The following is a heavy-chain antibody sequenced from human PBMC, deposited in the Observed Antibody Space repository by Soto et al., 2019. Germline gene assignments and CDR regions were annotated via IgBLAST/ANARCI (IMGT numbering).Heavy chain of an antibody. CDR3: ARSGYIDYYFDY. CDR2: IYYSGST. V-gene: IGHV4-61*01. CDR1: GGSVSSGSYY. Sequence: SETLSLTCTVSGGSVSSGSYYWSWIRQPPGKGLEWIGYIYYSGSTNYNPSLKSRVTISVDTSKNQFSLKLSSVTAADTAVYYCARSGYIDYYFDYWGQGTLVTVSS. D-gene: IGHD5-12*01. J-gene: IGHJ4*02.